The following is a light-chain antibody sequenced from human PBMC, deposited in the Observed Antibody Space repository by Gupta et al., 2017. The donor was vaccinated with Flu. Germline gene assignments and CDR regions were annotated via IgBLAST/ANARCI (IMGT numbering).Light chain of an antibody. CDR1: SSDVGRSNH. Sequence: TSSDVGRSNHVSWYPQVPGKAPKIIIYDVVKRPSGVPDRFSGSKAGNTASLTISGLQAEDEAEDSCCSYVGSYTLVFGGGTKLTVL. CDR3: CSYVGSYTLV. CDR2: DVV. J-gene: IGLJ3*02. V-gene: IGLV2-11*02.